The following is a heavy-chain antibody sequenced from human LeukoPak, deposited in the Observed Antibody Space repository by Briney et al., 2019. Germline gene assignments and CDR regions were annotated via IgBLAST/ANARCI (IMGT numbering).Heavy chain of an antibody. D-gene: IGHD3-10*01. Sequence: PSETLSLTCTVSGGSISSSSYYWGWIRQPPGKGLEWIGSIYYSGSTYYNPSLKSRVTISVDTSKNQFSLKLSSVTAADTAVYYCARDLKAGGTELLDYWGQGTLVTVSS. V-gene: IGHV4-39*07. J-gene: IGHJ4*02. CDR2: IYYSGST. CDR1: GGSISSSSYY. CDR3: ARDLKAGGTELLDY.